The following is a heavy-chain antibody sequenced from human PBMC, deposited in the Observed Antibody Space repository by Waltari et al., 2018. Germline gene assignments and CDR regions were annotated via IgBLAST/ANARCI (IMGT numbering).Heavy chain of an antibody. D-gene: IGHD3-10*01. Sequence: EVQLVESGGGLVQPGGSLRLSCAASGFTFSDHYMDWVRQAPGKGLAWVGRTRNKANSYTTEYAASVKGRFTISRDDSKNSLYLQMNSLKTEDTAVYYCVRGDYGSGGYYKPYYYYGMDVWGQGTTVTVSS. CDR2: TRNKANSYTT. CDR1: GFTFSDHY. J-gene: IGHJ6*02. V-gene: IGHV3-72*01. CDR3: VRGDYGSGGYYKPYYYYGMDV.